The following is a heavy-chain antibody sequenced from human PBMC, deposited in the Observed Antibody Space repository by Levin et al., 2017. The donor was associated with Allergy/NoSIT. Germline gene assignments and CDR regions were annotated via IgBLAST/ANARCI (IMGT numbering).Heavy chain of an antibody. Sequence: LSLTCAAPGFTFSSYGMHWVRQAPGKGLEWVAVIWYDGSNKYYADSVKGRFTISRDNSKNTLYLQMNSLRAEDTAVYYCARDSGYYYMDVWGKGTTVTVSS. CDR1: GFTFSSYG. V-gene: IGHV3-33*01. D-gene: IGHD3-10*01. J-gene: IGHJ6*03. CDR3: ARDSGYYYMDV. CDR2: IWYDGSNK.